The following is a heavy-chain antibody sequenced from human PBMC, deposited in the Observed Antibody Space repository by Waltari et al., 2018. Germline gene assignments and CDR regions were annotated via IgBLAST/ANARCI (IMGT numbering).Heavy chain of an antibody. CDR1: GNTLPALS. CDR3: ATSYNNWLAFDY. D-gene: IGHD6-19*01. V-gene: IGHV1-24*01. Sequence: QVQLVQPGAEVKKPGASVKFSCKVHGNTLPALSLPWLRQAPGKGLEWMGGINPEDGETIYAQKFQGRVTMTEDTSTDTAYMELSSLRSEDTAVYYCATSYNNWLAFDYWGQGTLVTVSS. J-gene: IGHJ4*02. CDR2: INPEDGET.